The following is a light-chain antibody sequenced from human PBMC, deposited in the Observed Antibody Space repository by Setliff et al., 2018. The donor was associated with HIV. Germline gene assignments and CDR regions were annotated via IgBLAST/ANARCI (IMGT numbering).Light chain of an antibody. CDR1: SSDVGGYYY. Sequence: QSVLAQPASVSGSPGQSITISCTGTSSDVGGYYYVSWYQQHPGTDPKLMIYDVSKRPSGVSNRFSGSKSGNTASLTISGLQAGDEADYYCSSYTTSSTLVFGGGTKVTVL. CDR3: SSYTTSSTLV. J-gene: IGLJ2*01. CDR2: DVS. V-gene: IGLV2-14*03.